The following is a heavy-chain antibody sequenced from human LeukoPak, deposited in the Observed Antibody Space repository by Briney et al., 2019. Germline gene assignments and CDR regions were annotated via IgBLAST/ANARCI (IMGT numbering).Heavy chain of an antibody. D-gene: IGHD4-17*01. J-gene: IGHJ4*02. CDR1: GFTFSSSE. CDR2: ISSGGSTI. CDR3: ARLTVTRYFDY. Sequence: TGGSLRLSCAASGFTFSSSEMNWVRQAPGKGQEWVSYISSGGSTIYYADSVKGRFTISRDNAKNSLYLQMNSLRAEDTAVYYCARLTVTRYFDYWGQGTLVTVSS. V-gene: IGHV3-48*03.